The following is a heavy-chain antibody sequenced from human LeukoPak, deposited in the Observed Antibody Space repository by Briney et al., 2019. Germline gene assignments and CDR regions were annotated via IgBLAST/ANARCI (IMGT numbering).Heavy chain of an antibody. CDR3: AREQRGYSGYDSNY. D-gene: IGHD5-12*01. J-gene: IGHJ4*02. CDR2: INHSGST. CDR1: GGSFSGYY. V-gene: IGHV4-34*01. Sequence: SETLSLTCAVYGGSFSGYYWSWIRQPPGKGLEWIGEINHSGSTNYNPSLKSRVTISVDTSKNQFSLKLSSVTVADTAVHYCAREQRGYSGYDSNYWGQGTLVTVSS.